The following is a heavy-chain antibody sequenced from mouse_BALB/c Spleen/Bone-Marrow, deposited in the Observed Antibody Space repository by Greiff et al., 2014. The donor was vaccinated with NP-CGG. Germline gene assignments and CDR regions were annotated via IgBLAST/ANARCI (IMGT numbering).Heavy chain of an antibody. CDR3: ARELGLRLAY. CDR1: GYTFSSYW. CDR2: ILPGSGST. D-gene: IGHD3-1*01. J-gene: IGHJ3*01. V-gene: IGHV1-9*01. Sequence: QVQLQQSGAELMRPGASVKISCKTSGYTFSSYWIEWVKQRPGHGLEWIGEILPGSGSTNSNEKFNGKATFTADTSSNTAYMQLSSLTSEDSAVYYCARELGLRLAYWGQGTLVTVSA.